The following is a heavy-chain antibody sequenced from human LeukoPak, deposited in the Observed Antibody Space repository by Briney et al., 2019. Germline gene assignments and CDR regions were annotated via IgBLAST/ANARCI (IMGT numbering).Heavy chain of an antibody. CDR1: GGSISTYY. V-gene: IGHV4-59*01. CDR3: ARGDSSGYFRFDI. CDR2: IFYSGST. Sequence: SETLSLTXTVSGGSISTYYWNWIRQPPGKGLEWIAYIFYSGSTNYNPSLKSRVTISVDTSKNQFSLKLTSVTAADTAVYYCARGDSSGYFRFDIWGQGTMVTVSS. J-gene: IGHJ3*02. D-gene: IGHD3-22*01.